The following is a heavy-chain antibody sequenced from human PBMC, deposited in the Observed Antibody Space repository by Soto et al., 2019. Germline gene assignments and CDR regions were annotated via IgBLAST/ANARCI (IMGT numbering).Heavy chain of an antibody. Sequence: SGPTLVNPTQTLTLTCTFSGFSLSTSGMRVSWIRQPPGKALEWLARIDWDDDKFYSTSRKTRLTISKDTSKNQVVLTMTNMDPVDTATYYCARASLSSGWTEYWGQGTMVTVSS. V-gene: IGHV2-70*04. D-gene: IGHD6-19*01. CDR1: GFSLSTSGMR. CDR2: IDWDDDK. J-gene: IGHJ4*02. CDR3: ARASLSSGWTEY.